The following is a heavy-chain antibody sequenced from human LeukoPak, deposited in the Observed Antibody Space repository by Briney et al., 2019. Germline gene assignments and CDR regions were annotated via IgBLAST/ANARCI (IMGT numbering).Heavy chain of an antibody. CDR1: GYTFTGYY. CDR3: ARDERGYSYGPYYYYGMDV. Sequence: ASVKVSCKASGYTFTGYYMHWVRHAPGQGLEWMGWINPNSGGTNYAQKFQGRVTMTRDTSISTAYMELSRLRSDDTAVYYCARDERGYSYGPYYYYGMDVWGQGTTVTVSS. D-gene: IGHD5-18*01. V-gene: IGHV1-2*02. J-gene: IGHJ6*02. CDR2: INPNSGGT.